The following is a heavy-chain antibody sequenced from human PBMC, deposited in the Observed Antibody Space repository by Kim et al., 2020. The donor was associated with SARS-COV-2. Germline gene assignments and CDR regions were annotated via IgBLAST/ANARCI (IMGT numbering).Heavy chain of an antibody. D-gene: IGHD6-13*01. J-gene: IGHJ4*02. V-gene: IGHV1-18*01. Sequence: ASVKVSCKASGYTFTSYGISWVRQAPGQGLEWMGWISAYNGNTNYAQKLQGRVTMTTDTSTSTAYMELRSLRSDDTAVYYCATGEYSSSWYVGGYWGQGTLVTVSS. CDR3: ATGEYSSSWYVGGY. CDR1: GYTFTSYG. CDR2: ISAYNGNT.